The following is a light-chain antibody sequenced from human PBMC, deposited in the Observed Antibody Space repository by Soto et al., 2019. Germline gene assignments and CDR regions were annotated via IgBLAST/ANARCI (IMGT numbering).Light chain of an antibody. J-gene: IGLJ2*01. V-gene: IGLV2-8*01. Sequence: QSALTQPPSASGSPGQSVTISCTGTSSDVGGYDYVSWYQQHPGKAPKLMIYAVTKRPSGVPERFSGSKSGNTASLTVSGLQAEDEADYYCSSYAGSNNHVVFGGGTKLPVL. CDR3: SSYAGSNNHVV. CDR2: AVT. CDR1: SSDVGGYDY.